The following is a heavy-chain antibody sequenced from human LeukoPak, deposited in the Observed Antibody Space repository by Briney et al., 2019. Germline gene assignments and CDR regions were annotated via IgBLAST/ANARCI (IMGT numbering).Heavy chain of an antibody. CDR3: ATSQMMPFVY. Sequence: GESLRLSCGASGFTFTDYWMTWVRQTPGKGLEWVANINQDGSDIYYVDSVKGRFTASRDNAKNSVYLRMNSLRVEDTAVYFCATSQMMPFVYWGQGTLVTVSS. CDR2: INQDGSDI. CDR1: GFTFTDYW. D-gene: IGHD2-2*01. J-gene: IGHJ4*02. V-gene: IGHV3-7*01.